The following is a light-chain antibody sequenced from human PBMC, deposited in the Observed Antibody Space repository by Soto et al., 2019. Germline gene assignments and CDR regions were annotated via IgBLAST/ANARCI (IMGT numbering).Light chain of an antibody. CDR3: QQRSNWPPVT. CDR1: QSVSSY. V-gene: IGKV3-11*01. CDR2: DAS. Sequence: EIVLTQSPATLSLSPGERATLSCRASQSVSSYLAWYQQKPGQVPRLLIYDASNRATGIPARFSGSGSGTVFTLTISSLEPEDFAVYYCQQRSNWPPVTFGQGTRLEIK. J-gene: IGKJ5*01.